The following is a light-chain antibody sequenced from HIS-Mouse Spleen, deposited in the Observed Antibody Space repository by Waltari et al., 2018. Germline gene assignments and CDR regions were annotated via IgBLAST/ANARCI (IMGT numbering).Light chain of an antibody. CDR1: QGIRSW. CDR2: AAS. Sequence: DIQMTHSPSSVPASVGDRVTITRRANQGIRSWLAWYQQKPGKAPKLLIYAASSLQSGVPSRFSGSGSGTDFTLTISSLQPEDFATYYCQQANSFPSFTLFTFGPGTKVDIK. J-gene: IGKJ3*01. V-gene: IGKV1-12*02. CDR3: QQANSFPSFTLFT.